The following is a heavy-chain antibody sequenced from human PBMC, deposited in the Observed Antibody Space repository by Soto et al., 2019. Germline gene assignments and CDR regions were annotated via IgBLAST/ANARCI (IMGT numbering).Heavy chain of an antibody. CDR3: ATWHRREHAYDI. Sequence: DVQLVASGGGLMQPGESLRLSCAAFGFTVSGKKYVAWVRQAPGKGLEWVSALYDLDGTYYADSVKGRFTTSSDSSRTTVYLQMNDLRPDDTAVYSCATWHRREHAYDIWGQGTTVTVSS. D-gene: IGHD1-1*01. V-gene: IGHV3-53*01. J-gene: IGHJ3*02. CDR2: LYDLDGT. CDR1: GFTVSGKKY.